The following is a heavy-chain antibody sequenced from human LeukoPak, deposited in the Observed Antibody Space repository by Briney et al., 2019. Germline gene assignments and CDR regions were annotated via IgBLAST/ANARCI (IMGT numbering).Heavy chain of an antibody. CDR3: ARLTTVGCSSPTCNIDY. D-gene: IGHD2-2*01. V-gene: IGHV4-39*01. CDR2: IYYSGRN. Sequence: SETLSLTCTVSGGSISSSTYYWGWIRQPPGKGLEWIGSIYYSGRNFYNPSLKSRVTISVDTSKNQFSLKLSSVTATDTAVYYCARLTTVGCSSPTCNIDYWGQGTLVTVSS. J-gene: IGHJ4*02. CDR1: GGSISSSTYY.